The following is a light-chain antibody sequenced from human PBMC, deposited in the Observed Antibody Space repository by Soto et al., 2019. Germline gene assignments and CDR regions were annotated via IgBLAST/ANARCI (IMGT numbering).Light chain of an antibody. CDR1: QSVSSTY. CDR2: GAS. Sequence: EIVLTQSPGTLSLSPGERVTLSCRASQSVSSTYLAGYQRKPGQAPRLLIYGASSRATGIPDRFSGSGSGTVGTVTMSRLEHGECAVYECQLYGSSPLWAIGQGKKVEI. J-gene: IGKJ1*01. CDR3: QLYGSSPLWA. V-gene: IGKV3-20*01.